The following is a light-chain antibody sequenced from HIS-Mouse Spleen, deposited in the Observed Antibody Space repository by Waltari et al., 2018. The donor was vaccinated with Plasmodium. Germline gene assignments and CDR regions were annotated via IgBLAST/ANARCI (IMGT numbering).Light chain of an antibody. J-gene: IGKJ3*01. Sequence: DIQMTQSPSSLSASVGAGVTITCRASQSISSYLNWYQQKPGKAPKLLIYAASSLQSGVPSSFSGIGSGTDFTLTISRLQPEDFATYYCQESYSTPFPFGPGTKVDIK. CDR1: QSISSY. V-gene: IGKV1-39*01. CDR3: QESYSTPFP. CDR2: AAS.